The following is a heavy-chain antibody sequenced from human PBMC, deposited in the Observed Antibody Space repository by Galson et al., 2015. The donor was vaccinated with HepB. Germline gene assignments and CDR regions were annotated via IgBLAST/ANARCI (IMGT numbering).Heavy chain of an antibody. CDR2: IYYSGST. V-gene: IGHV4-59*01. CDR3: ASTPSGSKVYYYGMDV. Sequence: QVQLQESGPGLVKPSETLSLTCTVSGGSISSYYWSWIRQPPGKGLEWIGYIYYSGSTNYHPSLKSRVTISVDTSKNQFSLKLSSVTAADTAVYYCASTPSGSKVYYYGMDVWGQGTTVTVSS. J-gene: IGHJ6*02. CDR1: GGSISSYY. D-gene: IGHD6-25*01.